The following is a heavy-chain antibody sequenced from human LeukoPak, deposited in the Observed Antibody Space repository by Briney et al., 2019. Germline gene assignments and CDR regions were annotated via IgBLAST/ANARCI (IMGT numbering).Heavy chain of an antibody. CDR2: IYYSGST. D-gene: IGHD6-19*01. Sequence: SETLSLTCTVSGGSISSGGYYWSWIRQHPGKGLEWIGYIYYSGSTYYNPSLKSRVTISVDTSKNQFSLKLSSVTAADTAVYYCARATDSSGWYGDAFDIWGQGTMVTVSS. CDR1: GGSISSGGYY. V-gene: IGHV4-31*03. J-gene: IGHJ3*02. CDR3: ARATDSSGWYGDAFDI.